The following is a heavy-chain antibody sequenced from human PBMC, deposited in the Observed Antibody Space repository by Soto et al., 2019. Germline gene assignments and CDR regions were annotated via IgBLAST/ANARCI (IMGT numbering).Heavy chain of an antibody. J-gene: IGHJ6*03. CDR1: GFTFSSYS. Sequence: GGSLRLSCAASGFTFSSYSMNWVRQAPGKGLEWVSSISSSSSYIYYADSVKGRFTISRDNAKNSLYLQMNSLRAEDTAVYYCARRDIVVVPADLSSYYYYYMDVWGKGTTVTVSS. V-gene: IGHV3-21*01. CDR2: ISSSSSYI. D-gene: IGHD2-2*01. CDR3: ARRDIVVVPADLSSYYYYYMDV.